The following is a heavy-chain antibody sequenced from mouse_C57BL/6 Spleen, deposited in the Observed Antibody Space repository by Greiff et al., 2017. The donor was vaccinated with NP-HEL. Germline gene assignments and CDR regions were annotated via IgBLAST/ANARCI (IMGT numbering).Heavy chain of an antibody. J-gene: IGHJ2*01. CDR1: GYAFSSYW. CDR2: IYPGDGDT. V-gene: IGHV1-80*01. Sequence: VQLQESGAELVKPGASVKISCKASGYAFSSYWMNWVKQRPGKGLEWIGQIYPGDGDTNYNGKFKGKATLTVDKSSSTAYMQLGSLTSEDSAVYFCERSDLFDYWGQGTTLTVSS. CDR3: ERSDLFDY.